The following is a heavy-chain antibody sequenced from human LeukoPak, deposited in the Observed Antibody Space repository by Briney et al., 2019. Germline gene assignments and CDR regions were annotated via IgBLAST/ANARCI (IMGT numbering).Heavy chain of an antibody. CDR3: ARRRYDEGFDI. J-gene: IGHJ3*02. CDR1: GFAFSSYW. D-gene: IGHD3-3*01. CDR2: IKQDGSEN. V-gene: IGHV3-7*01. Sequence: GGSLRLSCVASGFAFSSYWMSWVRQAPGEGLEWVANIKQDGSENYFVDTVKGRFTISRDNARNSLYLQMNSLRVEDTAVYYCARRRYDEGFDIWGQGTMVTVSS.